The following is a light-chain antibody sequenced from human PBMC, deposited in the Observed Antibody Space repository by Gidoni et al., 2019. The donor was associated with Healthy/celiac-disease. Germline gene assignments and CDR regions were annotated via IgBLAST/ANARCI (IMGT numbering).Light chain of an antibody. CDR2: EGS. CDR1: SSDVGSDNL. CDR3: CSYAGSSSLV. J-gene: IGLJ3*02. Sequence: PGQSITISCTGTSSDVGSDNLVSWYQQHPGKAPKLMIYEGSKRPSGVSNRFSGSKSGNTASLTISGLQAEDEADYYCCSYAGSSSLVFGGGTKLTVL. V-gene: IGLV2-23*01.